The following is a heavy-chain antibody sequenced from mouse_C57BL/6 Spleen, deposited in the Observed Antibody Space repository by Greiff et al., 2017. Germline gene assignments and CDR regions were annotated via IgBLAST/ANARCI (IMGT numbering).Heavy chain of an antibody. Sequence: QVQLQQSGAELVKPGASVKISCKASGYAFSSYWMNWVKQRPGKGLEWIGQIYPGDGDTNYNGKFKGKATLTADKSSSTAYMQLSSLTSEDSAVYFCAREGAYYGSSYEGYFDVWGTGTTVTVAS. V-gene: IGHV1-80*01. CDR1: GYAFSSYW. J-gene: IGHJ1*03. CDR3: AREGAYYGSSYEGYFDV. CDR2: IYPGDGDT. D-gene: IGHD1-1*01.